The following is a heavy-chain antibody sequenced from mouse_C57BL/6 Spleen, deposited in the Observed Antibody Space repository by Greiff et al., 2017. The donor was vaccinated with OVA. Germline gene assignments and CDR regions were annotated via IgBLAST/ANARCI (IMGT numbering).Heavy chain of an antibody. CDR1: GYTFTSYW. Sequence: QVQLQQPGTELVKPGASVKLSCKASGYTFTSYWMHWVKQRPGQGLEWIGNINPSNGGTNYNEKFKSKATLTVDTSSSTAYMQLSSLTSEDSAGYYCAREGKTGVEDYVDYWCQGISLPVSS. J-gene: IGHJ2*03. V-gene: IGHV1-53*01. CDR2: INPSNGGT. CDR3: AREGKTGVEDYVDY. D-gene: IGHD4-1*01.